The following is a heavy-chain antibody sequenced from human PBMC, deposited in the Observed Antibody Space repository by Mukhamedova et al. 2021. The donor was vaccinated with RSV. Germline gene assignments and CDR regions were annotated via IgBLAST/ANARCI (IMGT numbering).Heavy chain of an antibody. V-gene: IGHV1-8*01. D-gene: IGHD2-2*01. CDR2: MNFISGNT. CDR3: VSATAIHS. CDR1: YD. Sequence: YDINWIRQAPGQGLEWMGWMNFISGNTGYAHQFQGRVSMTRDTSISTAYMELNSLTSYATAVYFCVSATAIHSWGQGTFVTSSS. J-gene: IGHJ4*02.